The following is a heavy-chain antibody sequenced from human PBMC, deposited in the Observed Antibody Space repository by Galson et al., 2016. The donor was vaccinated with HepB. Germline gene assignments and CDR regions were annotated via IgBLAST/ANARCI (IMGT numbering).Heavy chain of an antibody. J-gene: IGHJ4*02. CDR1: GLSFSRYW. CDR2: IKDDAKST. Sequence: SLRLSCAASGLSFSRYWMHWVRQAPGKGLVWVSYIKDDAKSTNYADSVKGRFIISRDNAKNTLYLQMNSLRAEDTAVYYCARLSLVVGGTIDFWGQGTLV. V-gene: IGHV3-74*01. D-gene: IGHD1-26*01. CDR3: ARLSLVVGGTIDF.